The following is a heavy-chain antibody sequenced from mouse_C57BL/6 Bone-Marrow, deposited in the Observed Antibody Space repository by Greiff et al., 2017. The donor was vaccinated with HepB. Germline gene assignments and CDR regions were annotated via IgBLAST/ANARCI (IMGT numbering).Heavy chain of an antibody. CDR1: GYTFTSYW. D-gene: IGHD1-1*01. Sequence: QVQLQQSGAELAKPGASVELSCKASGYTFTSYWMHWVKQRPGQGLEWIGYINPSSGYTKYNQKFKDKATLTADKSSSTAYMQLSSLTYEDSAVYYCAGSLTGAWFAYWGQGTLVTVSA. CDR2: INPSSGYT. V-gene: IGHV1-7*01. CDR3: AGSLTGAWFAY. J-gene: IGHJ3*01.